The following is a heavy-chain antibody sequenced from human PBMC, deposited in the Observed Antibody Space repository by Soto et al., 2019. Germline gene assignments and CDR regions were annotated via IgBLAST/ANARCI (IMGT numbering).Heavy chain of an antibody. J-gene: IGHJ6*02. D-gene: IGHD6-19*01. CDR2: ISAYNGNT. Sequence: ASVKVSCKASGYTFTSYGISWVRQAPGQGLEWMGWISAYNGNTNYAQKLQGRVTMTTDTSTSTAYMELRSLRSDDTAVYYCARAIAVAGPSDFYYYYGMDVWGQGTTVNVSS. CDR1: GYTFTSYG. CDR3: ARAIAVAGPSDFYYYYGMDV. V-gene: IGHV1-18*01.